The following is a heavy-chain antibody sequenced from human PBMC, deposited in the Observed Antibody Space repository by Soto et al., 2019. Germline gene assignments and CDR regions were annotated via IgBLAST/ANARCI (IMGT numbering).Heavy chain of an antibody. CDR1: GGSISSSSYY. CDR3: ARGEGGTMVRGVIVGMDV. CDR2: IYYSGST. V-gene: IGHV4-39*01. J-gene: IGHJ6*02. D-gene: IGHD3-10*01. Sequence: SETLSLTCTVSGGSISSSSYYWGWIRQPPGKGLEWIGSIYYSGSTCYNPSLKSRVTISVDTSKNQFSLKLSSVTAADTAVYYCARGEGGTMVRGVIVGMDVWGQGTTVTVSS.